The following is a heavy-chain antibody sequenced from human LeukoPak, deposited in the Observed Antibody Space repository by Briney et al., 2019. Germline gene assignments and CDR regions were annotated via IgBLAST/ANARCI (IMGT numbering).Heavy chain of an antibody. CDR2: ISYDGTIG. CDR1: GLTFSSYG. Sequence: GGSLRLSCAASGLTFSSYGMHWVRQAPGKGLEWVAVISYDGTIGNYADSVKGRFTISRDNSKNTLYLQMNSLTAEDTALYYCAKGGCSSTTCYLANPWGQGALVTVSS. J-gene: IGHJ5*02. D-gene: IGHD2-2*01. V-gene: IGHV3-30*18. CDR3: AKGGCSSTTCYLANP.